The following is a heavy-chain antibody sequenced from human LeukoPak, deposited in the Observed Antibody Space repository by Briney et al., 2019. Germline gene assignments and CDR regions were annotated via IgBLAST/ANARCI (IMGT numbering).Heavy chain of an antibody. D-gene: IGHD3-9*01. CDR2: ISTDSTRT. Sequence: GGSLRLSCAASGFTFSSYAMDWVRQDPGMGLEWVSAISTDSTRTFYADSVKGRFTISRDNSKNTLYLQMNSLRAEDTAVYYCAKGLRYFDWTQLPDAFDIWGQGTMVTVSS. CDR3: AKGLRYFDWTQLPDAFDI. J-gene: IGHJ3*02. CDR1: GFTFSSYA. V-gene: IGHV3-23*01.